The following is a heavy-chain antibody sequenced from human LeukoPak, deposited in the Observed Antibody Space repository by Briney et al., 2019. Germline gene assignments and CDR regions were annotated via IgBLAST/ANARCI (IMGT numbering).Heavy chain of an antibody. J-gene: IGHJ5*02. V-gene: IGHV1-2*02. CDR3: ARAGDSSSWDNWFDP. CDR1: GYTFTGYY. CDR2: INPNSGGT. Sequence: ASVKVSCKASGYTFTGYYMHWVRQAPGQGLEWMGWINPNSGGTNYAQKFQGRVTMTRDRSISTAYMELSRLRSDDTAVYYCARAGDSSSWDNWFDPWGQGTLVTVSS. D-gene: IGHD6-13*01.